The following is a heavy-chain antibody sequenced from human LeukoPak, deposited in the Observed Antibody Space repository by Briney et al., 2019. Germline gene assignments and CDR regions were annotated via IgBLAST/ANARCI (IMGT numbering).Heavy chain of an antibody. CDR1: GYTFTDYG. CDR2: INAGNGNA. Sequence: GASVKVSCKASGYTFTDYGMHWVRQAPGQRLEWMAWINAGNGNAKYPQKFQGRVTITRDTSASTAYMELSSLISEDTAVYYCARVPLHDRNDYYYPHWGQGTVVTVSS. V-gene: IGHV1-3*01. D-gene: IGHD3-22*01. CDR3: ARVPLHDRNDYYYPH. J-gene: IGHJ1*01.